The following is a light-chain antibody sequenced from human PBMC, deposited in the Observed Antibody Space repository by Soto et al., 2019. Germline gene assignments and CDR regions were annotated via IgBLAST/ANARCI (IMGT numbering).Light chain of an antibody. Sequence: QSVLTQPRSVSGSPGQSVTISCTGTSSDVGGYNYVSWYQQHPGKAPKLMIYDVSKRPSGVPDRFSGSKSGNTASLTIFWLQAEDEADYYCCSYAGSYTLVFGTGTKVTV. CDR2: DVS. CDR3: CSYAGSYTLV. J-gene: IGLJ1*01. CDR1: SSDVGGYNY. V-gene: IGLV2-11*01.